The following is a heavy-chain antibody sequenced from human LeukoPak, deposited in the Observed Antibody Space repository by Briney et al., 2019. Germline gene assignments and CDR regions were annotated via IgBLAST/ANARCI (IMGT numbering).Heavy chain of an antibody. D-gene: IGHD3-22*01. V-gene: IGHV4-59*08. CDR2: IYSRGST. CDR3: ARRAFSSGYYYFDY. Sequence: SETLSLTGTVSGGSISGYYWSWIRQPPGKGLEWIGYIYSRGSTNYNPSLKSRVTISVDTSKNQFSLKLSSVTAADTAVYYCARRAFSSGYYYFDYWGQGTLVTVSS. CDR1: GGSISGYY. J-gene: IGHJ4*02.